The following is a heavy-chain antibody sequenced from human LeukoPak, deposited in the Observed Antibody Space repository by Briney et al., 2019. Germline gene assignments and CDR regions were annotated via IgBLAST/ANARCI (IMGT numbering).Heavy chain of an antibody. D-gene: IGHD2-15*01. CDR2: IYPGDSDT. J-gene: IGHJ5*02. CDR1: GYSFTSYW. Sequence: GASLQISCQGSGYSFTSYWIGWVRQLPGKGLEWMGIIYPGDSDTRYSPSFQGQVTISADKSISTAYLQWGSLKASDTAMYYCARSQGYCSGGSCLQGDWFDPWGQGTLVTVSS. CDR3: ARSQGYCSGGSCLQGDWFDP. V-gene: IGHV5-51*01.